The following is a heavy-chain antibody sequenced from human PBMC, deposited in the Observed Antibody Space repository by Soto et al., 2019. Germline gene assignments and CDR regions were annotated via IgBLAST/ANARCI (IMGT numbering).Heavy chain of an antibody. CDR3: ARETLYCSGGSCYGYYYYGMDV. V-gene: IGHV3-7*01. Sequence: EVQLVESGGGLVQPGGSLRLSCAASGFTFSSYWMSWVRQAPGKGLEWVANIKQDGSEKYYVDSVKGRFTISRDNAKNSLYLQMNSLRAEDTAVYYCARETLYCSGGSCYGYYYYGMDVWGQGTTVTVSS. CDR1: GFTFSSYW. CDR2: IKQDGSEK. J-gene: IGHJ6*02. D-gene: IGHD2-15*01.